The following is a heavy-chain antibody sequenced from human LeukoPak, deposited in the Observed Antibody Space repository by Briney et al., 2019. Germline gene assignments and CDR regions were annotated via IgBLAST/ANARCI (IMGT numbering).Heavy chain of an antibody. CDR2: ISYDGSNK. J-gene: IGHJ4*02. CDR1: GFTFSSYG. D-gene: IGHD6-6*01. Sequence: GGSPRLSCAASGFTFSSYGMHWVRQAPGKGLEWVAVISYDGSNKYYADSVKGRFTISRDNSKNTLYLQMNSLRAEDTAVYYCAKETAYSSSSGYYFDYWGQGTLVTVSS. CDR3: AKETAYSSSSGYYFDY. V-gene: IGHV3-30*18.